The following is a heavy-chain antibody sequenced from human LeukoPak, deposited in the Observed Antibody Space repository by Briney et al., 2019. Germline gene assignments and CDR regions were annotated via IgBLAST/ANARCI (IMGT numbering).Heavy chain of an antibody. CDR3: ARGPRGTPSPIPFDN. CDR1: GSTFSSYS. V-gene: IGHV3-21*01. J-gene: IGHJ4*02. Sequence: GGSLRLSCAASGSTFSSYSMNWVRQARGNGLEWDSSIISSSSYIYYTHSRKDRFTLSRNNANNSLYLQMNRQRTNDTAAYYCARGPRGTPSPIPFDNWGQGTLVTVSS. D-gene: IGHD2-21*01. CDR2: IISSSSYI.